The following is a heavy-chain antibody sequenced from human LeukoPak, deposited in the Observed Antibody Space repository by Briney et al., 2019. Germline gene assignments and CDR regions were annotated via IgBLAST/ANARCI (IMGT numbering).Heavy chain of an antibody. J-gene: IGHJ3*02. CDR2: IIPIFGTA. Sequence: SVKVSCKASGGTFSSYAISWVRQAPGQGLEWMGGIIPIFGTANYAQKFQGRVTITTDESTSTAYMELSSLRSEDTAVYYCAREDPHYYDSSGYYSYDAFDIWGQGTVVTVSS. D-gene: IGHD3-22*01. CDR1: GGTFSSYA. CDR3: AREDPHYYDSSGYYSYDAFDI. V-gene: IGHV1-69*05.